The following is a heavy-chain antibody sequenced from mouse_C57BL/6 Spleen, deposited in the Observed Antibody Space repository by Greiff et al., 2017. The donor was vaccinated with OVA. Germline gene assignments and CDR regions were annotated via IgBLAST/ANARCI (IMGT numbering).Heavy chain of an antibody. CDR2: FYPGSGSI. CDR1: GYTFTEYT. J-gene: IGHJ4*01. CDR3: ARHEGSYYDYDEPAMDY. D-gene: IGHD2-4*01. V-gene: IGHV1-62-2*01. Sequence: QVQLKESGAELVKPGASVKLSCKASGYTFTEYTIHWVKQRSGQGLEWIGWFYPGSGSIKYNEKFKDKATLTADKSSSTVYMELSRLTSEDSAVYFCARHEGSYYDYDEPAMDYWGQGTSVTVSS.